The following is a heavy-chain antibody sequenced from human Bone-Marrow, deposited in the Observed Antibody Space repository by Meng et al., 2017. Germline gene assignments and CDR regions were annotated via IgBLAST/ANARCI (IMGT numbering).Heavy chain of an antibody. CDR3: ARDGDTAMAVYYFDS. CDR2: LDPHTGNA. D-gene: IGHD5-18*01. Sequence: ASVKVSCKASGYTFTDYHLHWLRQAPGQGLEWMGRLDPHTGNANYAQAFQGRVTMTGDTSIKTAYMELSRLTSDDTAVYFCARDGDTAMAVYYFDSWGQGTLVTVSS. CDR1: GYTFTDYH. V-gene: IGHV1-2*06. J-gene: IGHJ4*02.